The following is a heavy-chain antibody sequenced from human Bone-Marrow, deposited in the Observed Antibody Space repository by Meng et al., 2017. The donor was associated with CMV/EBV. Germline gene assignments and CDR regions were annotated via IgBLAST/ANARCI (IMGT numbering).Heavy chain of an antibody. V-gene: IGHV4-39*07. D-gene: IGHD1-26*01. CDR2: IYYSGST. Sequence: SETLSLTCTVSGGSISSSSYYWGWIRQPPGKGLEWIGSIYYSGSTYYNPSLKSRVTISVDTSKNQFSLKLSSVTAADTAAYYCARIVGATLYYYYGMDVWGQGTTVTVSS. J-gene: IGHJ6*02. CDR3: ARIVGATLYYYYGMDV. CDR1: GGSISSSSYY.